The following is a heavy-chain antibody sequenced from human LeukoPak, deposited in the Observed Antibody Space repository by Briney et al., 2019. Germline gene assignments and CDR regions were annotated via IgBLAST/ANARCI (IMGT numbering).Heavy chain of an antibody. CDR1: GGTFSSYA. V-gene: IGHV1-69*04. D-gene: IGHD5-12*01. Sequence: ASVKVSCKASGGTFSSYAISWVRQAPGQGLEWMGRIIPIFGIAKYAQKFQGRVTITADKSTSTAYMELSSLRSEDTAVYYCATTGSGYEDFDYWGQGTLVTVSS. J-gene: IGHJ4*02. CDR2: IIPIFGIA. CDR3: ATTGSGYEDFDY.